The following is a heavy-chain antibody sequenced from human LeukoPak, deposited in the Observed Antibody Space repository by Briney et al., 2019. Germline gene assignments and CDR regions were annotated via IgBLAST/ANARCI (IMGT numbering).Heavy chain of an antibody. Sequence: SCRASGGTFSSYGMHWVRQAPGKGLEWVAVISYDGSKKYYIDSVKGRFTISRDNSKNTLYLQMNSLRPEDTAVYYCAKDEGITGRPRGLDYWGQGTLVTVSS. J-gene: IGHJ4*02. V-gene: IGHV3-30*18. CDR2: ISYDGSKK. CDR1: GGTFSSYG. CDR3: AKDEGITGRPRGLDY. D-gene: IGHD6-13*01.